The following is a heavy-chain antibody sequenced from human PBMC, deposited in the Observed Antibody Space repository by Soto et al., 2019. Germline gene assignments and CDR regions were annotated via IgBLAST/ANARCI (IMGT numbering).Heavy chain of an antibody. CDR1: GGTFNKFA. CDR3: ARRYCASDNCPLFYYFVDL. J-gene: IGHJ6*02. V-gene: IGHV1-69*13. D-gene: IGHD2-21*02. Sequence: SVKVSCKSSGGTFNKFAFSWVRQAPGQGFEWMGGIIPVFRSANYAQRFRGRITITADEYTSTVYLYLNDLRSDDTAVYYCARRYCASDNCPLFYYFVDLWGLGTTVTVSS. CDR2: IIPVFRSA.